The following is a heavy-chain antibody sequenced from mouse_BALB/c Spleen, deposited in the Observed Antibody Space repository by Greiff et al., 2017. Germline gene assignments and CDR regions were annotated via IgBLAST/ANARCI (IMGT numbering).Heavy chain of an antibody. Sequence: EVMLVESGGGLVQPGGSRKLSCAASGFTFSSFGMHWVRQAPEKGLEWVAYISSGSSTIYYADTVKGRFTISRDNPKNTLFLQMTSLRSEDTAMYYCARDGYDGYPFDYWGQGTTLTVSS. CDR3: ARDGYDGYPFDY. D-gene: IGHD2-3*01. CDR2: ISSGSSTI. V-gene: IGHV5-17*02. CDR1: GFTFSSFG. J-gene: IGHJ2*01.